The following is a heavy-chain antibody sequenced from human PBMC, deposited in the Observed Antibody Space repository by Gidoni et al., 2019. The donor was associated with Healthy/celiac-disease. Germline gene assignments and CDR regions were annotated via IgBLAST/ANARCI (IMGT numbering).Heavy chain of an antibody. Sequence: QLQLQESGPGLVKPSETLSLTCTVSGGSISSSSYYWGWIRQPPGKGLEWIGSIYYSGSTYYNPSLKSRVTISVDTSKNQFSLKLSSVTAADTAVYYCARAGKIASGLLFRTVDAFDIWGQGTMVTVSS. CDR2: IYYSGST. CDR1: GGSISSSSYY. D-gene: IGHD2-21*01. V-gene: IGHV4-39*01. CDR3: ARAGKIASGLLFRTVDAFDI. J-gene: IGHJ3*02.